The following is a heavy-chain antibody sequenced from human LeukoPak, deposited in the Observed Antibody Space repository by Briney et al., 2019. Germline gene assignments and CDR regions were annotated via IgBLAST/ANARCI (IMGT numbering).Heavy chain of an antibody. J-gene: IGHJ4*02. V-gene: IGHV3-7*03. Sequence: GGSLRLSCVVSEFNFGNYWMSWVRQTPGKGLEWVANIKQDGSDRYYVDSVKGRFIISRDNARNSLYLQMNSLRDEDTAVYYCARDSAAHGGYWGQGTPVIVSS. CDR1: EFNFGNYW. CDR3: ARDSAAHGGY. D-gene: IGHD6-25*01. CDR2: IKQDGSDR.